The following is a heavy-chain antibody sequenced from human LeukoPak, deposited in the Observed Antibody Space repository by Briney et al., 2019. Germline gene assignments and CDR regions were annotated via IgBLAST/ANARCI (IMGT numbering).Heavy chain of an antibody. CDR1: GYTFTSYG. CDR3: ARDPNYYGSGSYYNELDY. CDR2: ISAYNGNT. Sequence: ASVKVSXKASGYTFTSYGISWVRQAPGQGLEWMGWISAYNGNTNYAQKLQGRVTMTTDTSTSIAYMELRSLRSDDTAVYYCARDPNYYGSGSYYNELDYWGQGTLVTVSS. D-gene: IGHD3-10*01. J-gene: IGHJ4*02. V-gene: IGHV1-18*01.